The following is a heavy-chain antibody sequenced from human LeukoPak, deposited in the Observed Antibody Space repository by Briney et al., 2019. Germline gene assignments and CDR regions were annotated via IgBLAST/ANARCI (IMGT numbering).Heavy chain of an antibody. CDR2: ISGSGGST. J-gene: IGHJ4*02. D-gene: IGHD2-21*01. CDR1: GFTFSSYA. Sequence: GGSLRLSCAASGFTFSSYAMSWVRQAPGKGLEWVSAISGSGGSTYYADSVKGRFTISRDSAKNSLYLQMNSLRAEDTAVYYCVRRGESARFLTDWGQGTLVTVSS. V-gene: IGHV3-23*01. CDR3: VRRGESARFLTD.